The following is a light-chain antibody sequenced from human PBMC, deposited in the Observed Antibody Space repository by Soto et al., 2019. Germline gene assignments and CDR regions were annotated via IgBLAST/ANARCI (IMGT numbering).Light chain of an antibody. V-gene: IGKV1-8*01. CDR3: QQYYSYLFT. J-gene: IGKJ3*01. Sequence: AIRLTQSPSSLSASTGDRVTITGRAGQGISSYLAWYQQKPGKAPKLLIYAASTLQSGVPSRFSGSGSGTDFTLTISCLQSEDFATYYCQQYYSYLFTFGPGTKVDIK. CDR2: AAS. CDR1: QGISSY.